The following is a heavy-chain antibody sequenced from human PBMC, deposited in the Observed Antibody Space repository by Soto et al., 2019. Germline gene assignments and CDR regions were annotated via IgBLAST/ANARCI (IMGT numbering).Heavy chain of an antibody. V-gene: IGHV1-69*13. D-gene: IGHD1-1*01. CDR1: GGTFSSYA. J-gene: IGHJ4*02. CDR2: IIPIFGTA. Sequence: GASVKVSCKASGGTFSSYAISWVRRAPGQGLEWMGGIIPIFGTANYAQKFQGRVTITAAESTSTAYMELSSLRSEDTAVYYCARAPDGYNLKIYYFDYWGQGTLVTVSS. CDR3: ARAPDGYNLKIYYFDY.